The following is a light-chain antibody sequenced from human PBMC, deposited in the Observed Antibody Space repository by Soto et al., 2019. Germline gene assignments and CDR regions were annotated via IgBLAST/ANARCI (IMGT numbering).Light chain of an antibody. CDR1: QSISSY. J-gene: IGKJ5*01. CDR3: QQSYTSRIT. V-gene: IGKV1-39*01. Sequence: DIQMTQSPSSLSASVGDRVTITCRASQSISSYLNWYQQKPGKAPKLLIFAASSLQSGVPSRFSGSGSGTDFTLTVSSLQPEDFATYYCQQSYTSRITFGLGKRLEIK. CDR2: AAS.